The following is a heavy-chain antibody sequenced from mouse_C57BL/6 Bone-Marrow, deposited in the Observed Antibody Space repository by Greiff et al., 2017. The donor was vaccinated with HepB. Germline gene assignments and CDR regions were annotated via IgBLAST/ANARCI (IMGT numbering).Heavy chain of an antibody. CDR3: PPYYYGSRGAMDY. Sequence: EVKLVESGGGLVQPGGSMKLSCVASGFTFSNYWMNWVRQSPEKGLEWVAQIRLKSDNYATHYAESVQGRFTISRDDSKSSVYLQMNNLRAEDTGIYYCPPYYYGSRGAMDYWGQGTSVTVSS. CDR2: IRLKSDNYAT. D-gene: IGHD1-1*01. CDR1: GFTFSNYW. J-gene: IGHJ4*01. V-gene: IGHV6-3*01.